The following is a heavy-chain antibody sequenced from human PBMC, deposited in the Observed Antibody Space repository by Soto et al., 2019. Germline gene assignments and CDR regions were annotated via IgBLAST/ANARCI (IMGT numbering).Heavy chain of an antibody. V-gene: IGHV4-59*01. CDR3: ARQQWLVLNAFDI. J-gene: IGHJ3*02. CDR2: IYYSGST. Sequence: QVQLQESGPGLVKPSETLSLTCTVSGGSISSYYWSWIRQPPGKGLEWIGYIYYSGSTNYNPSLRSRVTISVDTSKNQFSLKLSSVTAADTAVYYCARQQWLVLNAFDIWGQGTMVTVSS. D-gene: IGHD6-19*01. CDR1: GGSISSYY.